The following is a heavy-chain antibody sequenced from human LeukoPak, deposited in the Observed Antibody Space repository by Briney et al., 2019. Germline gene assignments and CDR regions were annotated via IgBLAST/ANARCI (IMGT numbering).Heavy chain of an antibody. CDR3: ARVSSGLGY. CDR1: GYSFTSYW. J-gene: IGHJ4*02. V-gene: IGHV5-51*01. Sequence: GESLKISCKGSGYSFTSYWIGWVRQMPGKGLEWMGIIYPADSDKRYSPSFQGQVTMSADQYISTAYLQWSSLKASDTAMYYCARVSSGLGYWGPGTLVTVSS. CDR2: IYPADSDK. D-gene: IGHD3/OR15-3a*01.